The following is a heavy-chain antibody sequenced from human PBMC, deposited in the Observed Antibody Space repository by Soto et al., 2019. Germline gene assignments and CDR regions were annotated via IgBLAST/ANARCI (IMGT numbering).Heavy chain of an antibody. V-gene: IGHV4-34*01. Sequence: QVQLQQWGAGLLKPSETLSLTCAVYGGSFSGYYWTWIRQPPGTGLEWIGEINHSGSNNYNPSLKSRVTISVDTSKNQFSLKLTSVTAADTAVYYCARDKITGLCDYWGQGTLVTVSS. CDR3: ARDKITGLCDY. J-gene: IGHJ4*02. CDR1: GGSFSGYY. D-gene: IGHD2-8*02. CDR2: INHSGSN.